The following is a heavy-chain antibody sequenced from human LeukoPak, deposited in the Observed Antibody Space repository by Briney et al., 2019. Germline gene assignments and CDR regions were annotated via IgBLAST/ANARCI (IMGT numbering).Heavy chain of an antibody. J-gene: IGHJ4*02. Sequence: PSETLSLTCTVSGGSISSYYWSWIRQPPGKGLEWFGYTYYSGSTNYNPSLKSRVTISVDTSKNQFSLKLSSVTAADTAVYYCARDDYDILTGSHHGFDYWGQGTLVTVSS. CDR1: GGSISSYY. V-gene: IGHV4-59*01. CDR3: ARDDYDILTGSHHGFDY. D-gene: IGHD3-9*01. CDR2: TYYSGST.